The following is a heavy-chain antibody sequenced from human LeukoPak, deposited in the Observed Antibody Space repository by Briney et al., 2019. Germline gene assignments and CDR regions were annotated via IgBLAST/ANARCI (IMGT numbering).Heavy chain of an antibody. CDR1: GFTFSTYA. V-gene: IGHV3-23*01. D-gene: IGHD3-10*01. J-gene: IGHJ5*02. CDR3: AKGPAMVRGTFDP. Sequence: GGSLRLSCAASGFTFSTYAMSWVRQAPGKGLEWVSAFSGSGGNTYYADSVKGRFTISRDNSKNTLYLQMNSLRAEDTAVYYCAKGPAMVRGTFDPWGQGTLVTVSS. CDR2: FSGSGGNT.